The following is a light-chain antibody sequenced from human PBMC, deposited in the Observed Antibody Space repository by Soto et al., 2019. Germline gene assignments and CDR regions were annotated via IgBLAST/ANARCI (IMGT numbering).Light chain of an antibody. J-gene: IGKJ4*01. CDR3: QQYLLSPLT. V-gene: IGKV4-1*01. CDR2: WAS. CDR1: QSVLYSSNNKNY. Sequence: DIVMTQSPASLAVSLGERATINCKSSQSVLYSSNNKNYLAWYQQKPGQPPKVLIYWASTRESGVPDRFSGSRSGTDFTLTISSLQAEDVAVYYCQQYLLSPLTFGGGTNVEIK.